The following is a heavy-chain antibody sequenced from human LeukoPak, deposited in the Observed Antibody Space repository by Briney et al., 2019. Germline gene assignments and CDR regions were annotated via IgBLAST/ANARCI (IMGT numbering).Heavy chain of an antibody. D-gene: IGHD1-26*01. CDR3: ARARVEWELLLDY. J-gene: IGHJ4*02. Sequence: ASVKVSCKASGYTLTGYYMHWVRQAPGQGLEWMGWINPNSGGTNYAQKFQGRVTMTRDTSISTAYMELSRLRSDDTAVYYCARARVEWELLLDYWGQGTLVSVSS. CDR2: INPNSGGT. CDR1: GYTLTGYY. V-gene: IGHV1-2*02.